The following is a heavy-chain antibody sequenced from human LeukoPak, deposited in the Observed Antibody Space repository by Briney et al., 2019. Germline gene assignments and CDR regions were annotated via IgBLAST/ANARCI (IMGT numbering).Heavy chain of an antibody. CDR2: ISSSSSYI. D-gene: IGHD3-22*01. V-gene: IGHV3-21*01. CDR3: ARDLWDLGYDSSGYYYNWFDP. CDR1: GFTFSSYA. J-gene: IGHJ5*02. Sequence: KAGGSLRLSCAASGFTFSSYAMSWVRQAPGKGLEWVSSISSSSSYIYYADSVKGRFTISRDNAKNSLYLQMNSLRAEDTAVYYCARDLWDLGYDSSGYYYNWFDPWGQGTLVTVSS.